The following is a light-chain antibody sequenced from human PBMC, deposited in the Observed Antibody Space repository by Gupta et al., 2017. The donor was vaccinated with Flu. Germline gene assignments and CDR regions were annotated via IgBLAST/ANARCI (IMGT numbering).Light chain of an antibody. CDR1: SSDVGGYNY. CDR3: SSYTSSSTLVV. Sequence: QSALTQPASVSGSPGQSITISCTGTSSDVGGYNYVSWYQQHPGKAPKLMIYEVSNRPSGVSDRFSGSKSGTTASLTIPGLQAEDEADYYCSSYTSSSTLVVFGGGTKLTVL. CDR2: EVS. V-gene: IGLV2-14*01. J-gene: IGLJ2*01.